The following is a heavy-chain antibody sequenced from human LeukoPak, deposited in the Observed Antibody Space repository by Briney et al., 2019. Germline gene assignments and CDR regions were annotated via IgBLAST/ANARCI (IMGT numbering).Heavy chain of an antibody. J-gene: IGHJ4*02. D-gene: IGHD5-18*01. V-gene: IGHV4-31*03. CDR2: IYYSGST. CDR1: GGSISSGGYY. Sequence: SETLSLTCTVSGGSISSGGYYWSWIRQHPGKGLEWIGYIYYSGSTYYNPSLKSRVTISVDTSKNQFSLKLSSVTAADTAVYYSARGPGYSYGYVDDYWGQGTLVTVSS. CDR3: ARGPGYSYGYVDDY.